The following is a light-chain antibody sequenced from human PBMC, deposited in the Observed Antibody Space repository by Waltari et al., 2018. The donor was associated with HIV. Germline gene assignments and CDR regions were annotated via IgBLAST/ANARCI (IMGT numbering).Light chain of an antibody. CDR3: QTWGTGLR. Sequence: QTVLTQSPSASASLGASINLTCTLGSGFTNYAVAWHQHQPERGPRYLLTLNSDGSLTKGDGIPDRFSGASSGAERFLTISSLRSEDEADYYCQTWGTGLRFGGGT. CDR2: LNSDGSL. J-gene: IGLJ2*01. CDR1: SGFTNYA. V-gene: IGLV4-69*01.